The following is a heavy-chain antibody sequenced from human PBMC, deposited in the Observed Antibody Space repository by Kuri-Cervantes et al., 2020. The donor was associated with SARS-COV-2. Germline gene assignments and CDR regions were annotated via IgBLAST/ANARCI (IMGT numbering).Heavy chain of an antibody. Sequence: SQTLSLTCAVYGGSFSGYYWSWIRQPPGKGLEWMGEINHSGSTNYNPSLKSRVTISVDTSKNQFSLKLSSVTAADTAVYYCARGRPVTTFYRTSYFDYWGQGTLVTVSS. CDR2: INHSGST. CDR3: ARGRPVTTFYRTSYFDY. J-gene: IGHJ4*02. V-gene: IGHV4-34*01. D-gene: IGHD4-17*01. CDR1: GGSFSGYY.